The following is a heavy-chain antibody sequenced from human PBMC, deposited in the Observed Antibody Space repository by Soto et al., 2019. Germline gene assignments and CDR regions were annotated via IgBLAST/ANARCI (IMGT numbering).Heavy chain of an antibody. V-gene: IGHV4-59*02. J-gene: IGHJ5*02. CDR2: IHYSGGT. D-gene: IGHD3-10*01. CDR1: GASVSTYS. Sequence: QVQLQESGPGLVKPSGALSLTCSVTGASVSTYSWSWIRQSPGKGLEWIGYIHYSGGTNYTPSLRSRVTISADTSKNQLSLNLTSLTSVDTAVYYCARGGTSGSAVFNWFDPWGQGTLVTVSS. CDR3: ARGGTSGSAVFNWFDP.